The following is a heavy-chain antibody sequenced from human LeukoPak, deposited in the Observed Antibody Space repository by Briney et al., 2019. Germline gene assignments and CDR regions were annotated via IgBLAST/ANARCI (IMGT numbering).Heavy chain of an antibody. CDR3: TGTVAGTWNFDY. Sequence: GGSLRLSCAASGFTFSGSAMHWVRQASGKGLEWVGRIRSKANSYATAYAASVKGRFSISRDDSKNTAYLQMNSLKTEDTAVYYCTGTVAGTWNFDYWGQGTLVTVSS. J-gene: IGHJ4*02. CDR2: IRSKANSYAT. D-gene: IGHD6-19*01. V-gene: IGHV3-73*01. CDR1: GFTFSGSA.